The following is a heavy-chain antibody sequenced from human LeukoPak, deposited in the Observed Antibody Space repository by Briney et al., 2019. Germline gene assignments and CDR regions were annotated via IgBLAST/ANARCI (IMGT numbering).Heavy chain of an antibody. CDR3: ATDGPPSGYDYGNGYYYGMDV. CDR2: FDTEDGET. V-gene: IGHV1-24*01. CDR1: GYTLTELS. D-gene: IGHD5-12*01. Sequence: ASVKVSCKVSGYTLTELSMHWVRQAPGKGLEWMGGFDTEDGETIYTQKFQGRVTMTEDTSTDTAYMELSSLRSEDTAVYYCATDGPPSGYDYGNGYYYGMDVWGQGTTVTVSS. J-gene: IGHJ6*02.